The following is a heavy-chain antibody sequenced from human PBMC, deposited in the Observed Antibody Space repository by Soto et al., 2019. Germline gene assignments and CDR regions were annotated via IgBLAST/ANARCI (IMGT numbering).Heavy chain of an antibody. CDR2: IYPGDSDT. CDR1: GYKFTSYW. Sequence: GESLKISCKGSGYKFTSYWIGWVRQMPGKGLEWMGNIYPGDSDTRYSPSFQGQVIISADKSISTAYLQWSSLKASDTAIYYCARTSAAGKYYYGMDVWGQGTTVTVSS. J-gene: IGHJ6*02. V-gene: IGHV5-51*01. D-gene: IGHD6-13*01. CDR3: ARTSAAGKYYYGMDV.